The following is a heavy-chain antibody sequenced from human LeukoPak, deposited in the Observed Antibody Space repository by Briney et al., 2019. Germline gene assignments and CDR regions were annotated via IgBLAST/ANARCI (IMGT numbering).Heavy chain of an antibody. CDR1: GFTFNNAW. V-gene: IGHV3-15*01. CDR3: ASEAVDCSSTTCFDY. J-gene: IGHJ4*02. Sequence: PGGSLRLSCAASGFTFNNAWMSWVRQAPGKGLEWVGRIKSKTDGGTTDYAAPVKGRFTISRDDSKNTLYLQMNSLRAEDTAVYYCASEAVDCSSTTCFDYWGQGTLVTVSS. D-gene: IGHD2-2*01. CDR2: IKSKTDGGTT.